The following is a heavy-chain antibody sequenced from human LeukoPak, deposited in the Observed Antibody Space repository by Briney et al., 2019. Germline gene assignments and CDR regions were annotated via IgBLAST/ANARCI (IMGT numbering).Heavy chain of an antibody. Sequence: GGSLRLSCAASGFTFTRFWMTWVRQAQGKGLEWVSNINRVGSETFYADSVRGRFTMSRDNARNSVYLQMNSLRVEDTAVYYCARDGGNSGYDLFDYWGQGTLVTVSS. V-gene: IGHV3-7*01. CDR3: ARDGGNSGYDLFDY. CDR1: GFTFTRFW. D-gene: IGHD5-12*01. J-gene: IGHJ4*02. CDR2: INRVGSET.